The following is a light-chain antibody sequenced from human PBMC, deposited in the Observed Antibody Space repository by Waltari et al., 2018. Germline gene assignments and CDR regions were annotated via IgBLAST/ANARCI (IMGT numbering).Light chain of an antibody. CDR2: DAS. CDR1: QSVSSN. J-gene: IGKJ2*01. Sequence: EIVMTQSPATLSVSPGERATLSCRASQSVSSNLACYQQKPGQAPRLLIYDASTRATGIPARFSGSGSGTEFTLTISSLQSEDFAVYSCQQYNNWYTFGQGTKLEIK. V-gene: IGKV3-15*01. CDR3: QQYNNWYT.